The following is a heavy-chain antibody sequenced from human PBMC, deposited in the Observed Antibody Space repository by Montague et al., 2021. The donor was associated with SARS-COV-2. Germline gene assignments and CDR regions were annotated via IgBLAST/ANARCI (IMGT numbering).Heavy chain of an antibody. D-gene: IGHD1-20*01. CDR3: ARGRRRYNWRDETSYYYGMDV. CDR1: GGSLSGYY. J-gene: IGHJ6*02. V-gene: IGHV4-34*01. CDR2: INHSGST. Sequence: SETLSLTCAVYGGSLSGYYWSWIRQPSGKGLEWIGEINHSGSTNYNPSLKSRATISLDTSKNQFSLKLSSVTAADTAVYYCARGRRRYNWRDETSYYYGMDVWGQGTTVTVSS.